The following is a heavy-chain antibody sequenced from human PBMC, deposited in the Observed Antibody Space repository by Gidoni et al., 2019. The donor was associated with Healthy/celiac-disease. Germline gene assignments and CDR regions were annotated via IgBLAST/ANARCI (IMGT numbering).Heavy chain of an antibody. Sequence: EVQLVESGGGLVKPGGSLRLSCAASGFPFSSYSMNWVRQAPGKGLEWVSSISSSSSYIYYADSVKGRFTISRDNAKNSLYLQMNSLRAEDTAVYYCASYYYDSSGYYYWGQGTLVTVSS. CDR1: GFPFSSYS. J-gene: IGHJ4*02. V-gene: IGHV3-21*01. CDR2: ISSSSSYI. D-gene: IGHD3-22*01. CDR3: ASYYYDSSGYYY.